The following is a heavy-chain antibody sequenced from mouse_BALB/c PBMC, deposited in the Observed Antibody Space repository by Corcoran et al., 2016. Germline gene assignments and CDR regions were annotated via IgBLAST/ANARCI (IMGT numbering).Heavy chain of an antibody. Sequence: QIQLVQSGPELKKPGETVKISCKASGYTFTNYGMNWVKQAPGKGLKWMGWINTYTGEPTYADDFKGRFAFSLETPASTAYLQINNLKNEDTATYFCARRAYYGNYVGPYAMDYWGQGTSVTVSS. V-gene: IGHV9-3-1*01. CDR1: GYTFTNYG. J-gene: IGHJ4*01. CDR3: ARRAYYGNYVGPYAMDY. CDR2: INTYTGEP. D-gene: IGHD2-1*01.